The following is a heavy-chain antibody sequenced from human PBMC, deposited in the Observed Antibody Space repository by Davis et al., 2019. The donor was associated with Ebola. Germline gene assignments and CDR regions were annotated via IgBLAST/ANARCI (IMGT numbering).Heavy chain of an antibody. CDR3: AKSGANDFWSGDLYGMDV. Sequence: AASVKVSCKASGYTFTSYYMHWVRQAPGQGLEWMGIINPSGGSTSYAQKFQGRVTMTRDTSTSTVYMELSSLRSEDTAVYYCAKSGANDFWSGDLYGMDVWGQGTTVTVSS. J-gene: IGHJ6*02. CDR1: GYTFTSYY. V-gene: IGHV1-46*01. D-gene: IGHD3-3*01. CDR2: INPSGGST.